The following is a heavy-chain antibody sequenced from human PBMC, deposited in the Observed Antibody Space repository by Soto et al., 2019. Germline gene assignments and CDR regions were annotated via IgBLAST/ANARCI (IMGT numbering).Heavy chain of an antibody. CDR3: ATYSSPLDY. D-gene: IGHD6-13*01. V-gene: IGHV3-23*01. Sequence: EVQLMESGGGLVQPGRSLRLSCAASEFSFSSYALKWVRQAPGKGLEWVSAISATGTTTYYADPVKGRFTISRDNPKRTLFRKMDSLSPEDTAVYYCATYSSPLDYGGQGTLVTLSS. J-gene: IGHJ4*02. CDR2: ISATGTTT. CDR1: EFSFSSYA.